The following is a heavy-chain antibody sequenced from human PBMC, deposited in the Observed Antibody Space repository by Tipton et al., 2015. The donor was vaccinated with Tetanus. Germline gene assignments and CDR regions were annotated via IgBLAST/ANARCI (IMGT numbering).Heavy chain of an antibody. CDR3: ARNVYTVTNDAFDI. V-gene: IGHV4-59*01. CDR1: GGSISTNY. Sequence: GLVKPSETLSLTCAVSGGSISTNYWTWIRQSPGKGLEWIGYIQYNGITNYHPSLKSRVSISVDSSTSQFSLRLASVTAADTAVYFCARNVYTVTNDAFDIWGHGTLVNVSS. CDR2: IQYNGIT. D-gene: IGHD4-11*01. J-gene: IGHJ3*02.